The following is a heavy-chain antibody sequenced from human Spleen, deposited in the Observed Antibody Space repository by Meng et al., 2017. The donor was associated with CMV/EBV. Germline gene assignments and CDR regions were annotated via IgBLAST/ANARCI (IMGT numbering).Heavy chain of an antibody. J-gene: IGHJ4*02. Sequence: GGSLRLSCAASGFTFSSYAMHWVRQAPGKGLEWVAVISYDGSNKYYADSVKGRFIISRDNSKNTLYLQMNSLRAEDTAVYYCARDPYWGADRFDYWGQGTLVTVSS. CDR1: GFTFSSYA. CDR3: ARDPYWGADRFDY. CDR2: ISYDGSNK. D-gene: IGHD1-26*01. V-gene: IGHV3-30-3*01.